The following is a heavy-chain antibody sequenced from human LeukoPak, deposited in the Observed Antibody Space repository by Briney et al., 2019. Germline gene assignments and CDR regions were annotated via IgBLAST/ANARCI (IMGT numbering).Heavy chain of an antibody. CDR2: IHYTGST. J-gene: IGHJ5*02. V-gene: IGHV4-59*01. Sequence: SETLSLTCTVSGGSINSYYWSWIRQPPGKGLESIGYIHYTGSTNYNPSLKSRVTISVDTSKNQFSLKLSSVTAADTAIYYCARGGYYGSGSDFRFDPWGQGTLVTVSP. CDR3: ARGGYYGSGSDFRFDP. CDR1: GGSINSYY. D-gene: IGHD3-10*01.